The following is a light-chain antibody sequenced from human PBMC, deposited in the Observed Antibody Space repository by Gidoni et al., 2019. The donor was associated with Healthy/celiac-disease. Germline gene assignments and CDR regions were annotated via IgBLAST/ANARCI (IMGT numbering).Light chain of an antibody. Sequence: SVLTQPPSVSAAPGQKVTISCSGSSSNSGNNYVSWYQQLPGTAPKLLLYDNNKRPSGIPDRFSGSKSGTSATLGITGLQTGDEADYYCGTWDSSLSAGVFGGGTKLTVL. V-gene: IGLV1-51*01. CDR2: DNN. CDR1: SSNSGNNY. J-gene: IGLJ3*02. CDR3: GTWDSSLSAGV.